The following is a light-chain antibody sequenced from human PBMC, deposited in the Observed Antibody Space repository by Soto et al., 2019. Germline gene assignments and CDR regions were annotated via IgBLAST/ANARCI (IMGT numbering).Light chain of an antibody. CDR1: QSVSGSY. Sequence: EIVLTQSPGTLSLSPGERATLSCRASQSVSGSYLAWYQQKPGQAPRLLIYGASSRANGIPDRFSGSGSGTDHTLTISRLEPEDFAVYYCQQYASSPQTFGQGTKVDI. J-gene: IGKJ1*01. V-gene: IGKV3-20*01. CDR3: QQYASSPQT. CDR2: GAS.